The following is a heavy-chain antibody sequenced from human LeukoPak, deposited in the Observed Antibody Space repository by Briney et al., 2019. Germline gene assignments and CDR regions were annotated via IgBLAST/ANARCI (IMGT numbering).Heavy chain of an antibody. D-gene: IGHD2-21*02. V-gene: IGHV1-2*02. J-gene: IGHJ5*02. CDR1: GYTFTGYY. CDR2: INTNSGGT. Sequence: GASLKVSCKASGYTFTGYYMHWVRQAPGQGREWMGGINTNSGGTNYAQKFPGRVTMTRATSISTAYMGLSRLRSDDTAVYYYERVSDGWFDPWGQGTLVTVSS. CDR3: ERVSDGWFDP.